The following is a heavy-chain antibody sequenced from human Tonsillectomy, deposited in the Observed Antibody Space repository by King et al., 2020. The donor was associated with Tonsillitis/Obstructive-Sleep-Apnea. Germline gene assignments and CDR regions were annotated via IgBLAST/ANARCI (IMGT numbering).Heavy chain of an antibody. D-gene: IGHD6-19*01. CDR1: GFTFDAYA. V-gene: IGHV3-9*01. J-gene: IGHJ6*03. Sequence: VQLVESGGGLVQPGRSLRLSCAASGFTFDAYAMHWVRQAPGKGLEWVSGISWNSGSISYADAVKGRFTISRDNAKKSLYLQMNSLRAEDTALYYFGKGGSDGWYDYYYYYMDVWGEGATVSVSS. CDR2: ISWNSGSI. CDR3: GKGGSDGWYDYYYYYMDV.